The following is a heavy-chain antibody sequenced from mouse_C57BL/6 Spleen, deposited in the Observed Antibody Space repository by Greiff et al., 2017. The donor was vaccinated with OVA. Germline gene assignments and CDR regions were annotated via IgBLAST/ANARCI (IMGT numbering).Heavy chain of an antibody. CDR3: ARSPYDYDEFAY. D-gene: IGHD2-4*01. J-gene: IGHJ3*01. Sequence: LEESGAELVKPGASVKISCKASGYAFSSYWMNWVKQRPGKGLEWIGQIYPGDGDTNYNGKFKGKATLTADKSSSTAYMQLSSLTSEDSAVYFCARSPYDYDEFAYWGQGTLVTVSA. CDR2: IYPGDGDT. CDR1: GYAFSSYW. V-gene: IGHV1-80*01.